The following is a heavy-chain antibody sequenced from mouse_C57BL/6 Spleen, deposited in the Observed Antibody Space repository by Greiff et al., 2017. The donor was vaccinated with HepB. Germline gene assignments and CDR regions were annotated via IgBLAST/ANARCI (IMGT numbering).Heavy chain of an antibody. D-gene: IGHD1-1*01. CDR3: ARITTVDWYFDV. CDR1: GYTFTSYW. CDR2: IYPGSGST. V-gene: IGHV1-55*01. Sequence: QVQLQQPGAELVKPGASVKMSCKASGYTFTSYWITWVKQRPGQGLEWIGDIYPGSGSTNYNEKFKSKATLTVDTSSSTAYMQLSSLTSEDSAVYYCARITTVDWYFDVWGTGTTVTVSS. J-gene: IGHJ1*03.